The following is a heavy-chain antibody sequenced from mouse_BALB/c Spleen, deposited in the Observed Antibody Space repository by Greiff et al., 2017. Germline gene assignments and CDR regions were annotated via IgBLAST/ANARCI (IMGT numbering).Heavy chain of an antibody. CDR3: AGYGAWFAY. D-gene: IGHD2-14*01. CDR1: GFTFSSYG. CDR2: ISSGGSYT. Sequence: EVQLVESGGGLVKPGGSLKLSCAASGFTFSSYGMSWVRQTPDKRLEWVATISSGGSYTYYPDSVKGRFTISRDNAKNTLYLQMSSLKSEDTAMYYCAGYGAWFAYWGQGTLVTVSA. V-gene: IGHV5-6*01. J-gene: IGHJ3*01.